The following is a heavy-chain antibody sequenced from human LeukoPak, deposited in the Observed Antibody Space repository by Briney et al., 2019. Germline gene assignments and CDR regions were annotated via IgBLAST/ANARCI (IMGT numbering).Heavy chain of an antibody. J-gene: IGHJ4*02. D-gene: IGHD6-13*01. V-gene: IGHV4-59*12. CDR3: ARAGYSSSFDY. CDR2: IYYRGST. CDR1: GGSISPDY. Sequence: SETLSLTCTVSGGSISPDYWSWVRQPPGKGLEFIGYIYYRGSTSYNPSLKTRVTISVDTSRNQFSLKVTSVTAADTAVYYCARAGYSSSFDYWGQGTLVTVSS.